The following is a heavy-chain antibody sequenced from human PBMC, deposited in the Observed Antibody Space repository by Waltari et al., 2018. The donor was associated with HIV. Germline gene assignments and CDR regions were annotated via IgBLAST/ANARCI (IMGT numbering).Heavy chain of an antibody. CDR3: ATSSIATNGGYFDY. CDR2: IRYDGSNK. J-gene: IGHJ4*02. Sequence: QVQLVESGGGVVQPGGSLRLSCAASGFTFSSYGMHWVRQAPGKGLEWVAFIRYDGSNKYYADSVKGRFTISRDNSKNTLYLQMNSLRAEDTAVYYCATSSIATNGGYFDYWGQGTLVTVSS. CDR1: GFTFSSYG. D-gene: IGHD6-6*01. V-gene: IGHV3-30*02.